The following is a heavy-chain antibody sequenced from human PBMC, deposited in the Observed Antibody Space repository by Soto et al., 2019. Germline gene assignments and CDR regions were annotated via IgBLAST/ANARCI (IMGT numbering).Heavy chain of an antibody. CDR1: GFGFGGYG. V-gene: IGHV3-49*03. D-gene: IGHD5-18*01. Sequence: GGSLRLSCTASGFGFGGYGMSWFRQAPGRGLEWVGFIRSKAYSRTTEYAASVRGRFTISRDDSKGIAYLQMNSLKTEDTAVYYCARVAARVETSMVYLDYWGQGTLVTVSS. CDR2: IRSKAYSRTT. CDR3: ARVAARVETSMVYLDY. J-gene: IGHJ4*02.